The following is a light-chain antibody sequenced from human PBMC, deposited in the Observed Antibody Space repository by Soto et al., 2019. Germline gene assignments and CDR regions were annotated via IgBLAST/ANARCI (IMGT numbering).Light chain of an antibody. V-gene: IGKV3-11*01. CDR3: QQRSNWPLT. Sequence: EIVLTQSPATLSLSPGETATLSCRASQSVSSYLAWYQQKPGQAPRLLIYDASNRATGIPARFSGSGSGTVFTLTISSLEPEDFAGYYCQQRSNWPLTFGGGTKVEIK. CDR1: QSVSSY. CDR2: DAS. J-gene: IGKJ4*01.